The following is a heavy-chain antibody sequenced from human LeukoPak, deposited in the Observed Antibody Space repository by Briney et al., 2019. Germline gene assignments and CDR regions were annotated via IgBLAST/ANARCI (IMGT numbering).Heavy chain of an antibody. J-gene: IGHJ6*03. CDR3: ARGGYYYYYMDV. CDR1: GNILTELS. CDR2: VDPRDGET. Sequence: ASVKVSCKVSGNILTELSMHWVRQAPGKGLEWMGGVDPRDGETFYAQKFQGRVTMTEDTSADTAYMELSSLRSEDTAVYYCARGGYYYYYMDVWGKGTTVTVSS. V-gene: IGHV1-24*01.